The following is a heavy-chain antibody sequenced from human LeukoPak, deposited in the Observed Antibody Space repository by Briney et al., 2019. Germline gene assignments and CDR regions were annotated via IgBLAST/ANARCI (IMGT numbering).Heavy chain of an antibody. Sequence: GASVKVSCKASGYTFTSDYMHWVRQAPGQGLEWMGIINPSAGSTSYAQKFQGRVTMTRDTSTSTVCMELSSLRPEEQPVYYCERGYYYDSSGYYSYLDYWGQGTLVTV. CDR2: INPSAGST. J-gene: IGHJ4*02. CDR1: GYTFTSDY. V-gene: IGHV1-46*01. D-gene: IGHD3-22*01. CDR3: ERGYYYDSSGYYSYLDY.